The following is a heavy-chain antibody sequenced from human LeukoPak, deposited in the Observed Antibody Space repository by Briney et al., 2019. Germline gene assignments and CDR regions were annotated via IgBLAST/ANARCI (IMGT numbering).Heavy chain of an antibody. J-gene: IGHJ3*02. CDR3: AKGLDFGVVPASDAFDI. V-gene: IGHV3-23*01. D-gene: IGHD3-3*01. CDR2: ISGSGGST. CDR1: GFTFSSYA. Sequence: GGSLRLSCAASGFTFSSYAMSWVRQAPGKGLEWVSAISGSGGSTYYADSVKGRFTISRDNSKNTLYLQMNSLRAEDTAVYYCAKGLDFGVVPASDAFDIWGQGTMVTVSS.